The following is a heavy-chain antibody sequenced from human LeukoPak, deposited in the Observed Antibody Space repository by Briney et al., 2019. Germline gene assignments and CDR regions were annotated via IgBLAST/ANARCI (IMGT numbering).Heavy chain of an antibody. V-gene: IGHV3-66*02. CDR3: AREVEAKWFDP. D-gene: IGHD2-15*01. J-gene: IGHJ5*02. CDR1: GFTVSSNY. CDR2: IYSGGST. Sequence: GGSLRLSCAASGFTVSSNYMGWVRQAPGKGLEWVSVIYSGGSTYYADSVKRRFTISRDNSKNTLFLQMNSLRAEDTAVYYCAREVEAKWFDPWGQGTLVTVSS.